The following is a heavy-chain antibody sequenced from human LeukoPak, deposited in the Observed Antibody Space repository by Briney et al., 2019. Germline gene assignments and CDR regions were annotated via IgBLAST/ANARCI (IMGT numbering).Heavy chain of an antibody. CDR2: IKQDGSEK. CDR1: GFTFSSYW. CDR3: ARRFNYDFWSGPWDY. V-gene: IGHV3-7*01. Sequence: PGGSLRLSCAASGFTFSSYWMSWVRQAPGKGLEWVANIKQDGSEKYYVDSVKGRFTISRDNAKNSLYLQMNSLRAEDTAVYYCARRFNYDFWSGPWDYWGQGTLVTVSS. J-gene: IGHJ4*02. D-gene: IGHD3-3*01.